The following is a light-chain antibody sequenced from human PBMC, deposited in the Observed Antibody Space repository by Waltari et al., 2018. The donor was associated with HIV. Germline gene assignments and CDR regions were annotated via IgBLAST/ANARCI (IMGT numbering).Light chain of an antibody. CDR2: EVS. V-gene: IGLV2-14*01. Sequence: QSALTQPASVSGSPGQSITISCTGTSRDVGGYNYVSWFQQHPGKVPKFLIYEVSNRPSGVSYRFSGSKAGNTASLTISRLQADDDADYYCASYTSTSARVFGVGTKVTVL. CDR1: SRDVGGYNY. J-gene: IGLJ3*02. CDR3: ASYTSTSARV.